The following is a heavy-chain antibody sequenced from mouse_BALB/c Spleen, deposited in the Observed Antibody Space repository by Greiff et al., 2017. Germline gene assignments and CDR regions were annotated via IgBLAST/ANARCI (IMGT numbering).Heavy chain of an antibody. CDR3: NAGGNYTMDY. D-gene: IGHD2-1*01. CDR1: GFNIKDYY. Sequence: VQLQQSGAELVRSGASVKLSCTASGFNIKDYYMHWVKQRPEQGLEWIGWIDPENGDTEYAPKFQGKATMTADTSSNTAYLQLSSLTSEDTAVYYCNAGGNYTMDYGGQGTSVTVSS. V-gene: IGHV14-4*02. J-gene: IGHJ4*01. CDR2: IDPENGDT.